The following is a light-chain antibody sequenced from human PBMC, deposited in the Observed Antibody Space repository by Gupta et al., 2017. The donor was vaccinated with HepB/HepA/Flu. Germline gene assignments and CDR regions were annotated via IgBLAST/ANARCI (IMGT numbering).Light chain of an antibody. CDR2: GAS. CDR3: QQYKNWPQCS. Sequence: EIVMTQSPATLSVSPGERATLSCRASQSVSSNLAWYQQKPGQAPRLLIYGASTRATDIPARFSGSGYGTEFTLTISSRQSEDFAVYYCQQYKNWPQCSFGQGTKMEIK. V-gene: IGKV3-15*01. J-gene: IGKJ2*04. CDR1: QSVSSN.